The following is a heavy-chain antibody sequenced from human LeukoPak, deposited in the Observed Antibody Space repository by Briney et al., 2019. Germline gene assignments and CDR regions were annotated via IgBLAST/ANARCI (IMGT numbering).Heavy chain of an antibody. CDR1: GGSISSGSYY. CDR3: ARDEMSYDYVWGSPTL. V-gene: IGHV4-61*02. J-gene: IGHJ4*02. Sequence: SQTLSLTCTVSGGSISSGSYYWSWIRQPAGKGLEWIGRIYTSVSTNYNPSLKSRVTISVDTSKNQFSLKLSSVTAADTAVYYCARDEMSYDYVWGSPTLWGQGTLVTVSS. D-gene: IGHD3-16*01. CDR2: IYTSVST.